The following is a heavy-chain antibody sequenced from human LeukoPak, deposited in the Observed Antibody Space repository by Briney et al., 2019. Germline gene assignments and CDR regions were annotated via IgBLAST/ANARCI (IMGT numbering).Heavy chain of an antibody. CDR3: ARDCDPHRTSWHAPYYYYMDV. CDR2: VYRSGTT. V-gene: IGHV4-61*02. CDR1: GGSISTSYYYY. D-gene: IGHD2-2*01. Sequence: RPSQTLSLTCTVYGGSISTSYYYYWSWIRQPAGKGLEWIGRVYRSGTTTYNPSLKSRVTISVDTSKNQFSPNLTSVTAADLAVYFSARDCDPHRTSWHAPYYYYMDVWGKGTRVTVSS. J-gene: IGHJ6*03.